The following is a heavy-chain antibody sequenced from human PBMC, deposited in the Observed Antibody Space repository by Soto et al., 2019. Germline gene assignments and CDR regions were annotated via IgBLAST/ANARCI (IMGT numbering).Heavy chain of an antibody. J-gene: IGHJ4*02. CDR2: MSGSGAKT. CDR1: GFTFAGYA. Sequence: EVQLLESGGGLVQPGGSLRLSCESSGFTFAGYAINWVRQAPGKGLEWVSAMSGSGAKTFYADSVKGRFTISRDNSKNTLYLQMNSLRGDDTAIYYCAKDRGSGNYGVLKDFEYWGQGTLVTVSS. CDR3: AKDRGSGNYGVLKDFEY. D-gene: IGHD1-26*01. V-gene: IGHV3-23*01.